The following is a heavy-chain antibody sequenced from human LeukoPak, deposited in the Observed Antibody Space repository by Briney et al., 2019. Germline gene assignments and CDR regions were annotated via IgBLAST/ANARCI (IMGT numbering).Heavy chain of an antibody. CDR2: IIPIFGTA. D-gene: IGHD2-2*01. J-gene: IGHJ6*02. V-gene: IGHV1-69*13. CDR1: GYTFTSYY. CDR3: AEGSGYCSSTSCPRYGMDV. Sequence: GASVKVSCKASGYTFTSYYMHWVRQAPGQGLEWMGGIIPIFGTANYAQKFQGRVTITADESTSTAYMELSSLRSEDTAVYYCAEGSGYCSSTSCPRYGMDVWGQGTTVTVSS.